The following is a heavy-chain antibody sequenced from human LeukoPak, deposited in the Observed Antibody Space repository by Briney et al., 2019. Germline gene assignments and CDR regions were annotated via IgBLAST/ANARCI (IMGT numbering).Heavy chain of an antibody. Sequence: GASVKVSCKASGYTFTGYYMHWVRQAPGQGLEWMGWINPNSGGTNYAQKFQGRVTMTRDTSISTAYMELSRLRSDDTAVYYCARDQVGGDPSPDYWGQGTLVTDSS. CDR1: GYTFTGYY. CDR3: ARDQVGGDPSPDY. J-gene: IGHJ4*02. CDR2: INPNSGGT. V-gene: IGHV1-2*02. D-gene: IGHD2-21*02.